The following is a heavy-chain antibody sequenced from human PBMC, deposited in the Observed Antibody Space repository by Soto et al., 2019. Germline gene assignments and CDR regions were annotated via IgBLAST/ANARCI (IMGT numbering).Heavy chain of an antibody. CDR2: IYHSGST. V-gene: IGHV4-30-2*01. D-gene: IGHD6-6*01. Sequence: SETLSLTCAVSGGSISSGGYSWSWIRQPPGKGLEWIGYIYHSGSTYYNPSLKSRVTISVDRSKNQFSLKLSSVTAADTAVYYCDRQLARNWLDPWGQGTMLTVSS. CDR3: DRQLARNWLDP. CDR1: GGSISSGGYS. J-gene: IGHJ5*02.